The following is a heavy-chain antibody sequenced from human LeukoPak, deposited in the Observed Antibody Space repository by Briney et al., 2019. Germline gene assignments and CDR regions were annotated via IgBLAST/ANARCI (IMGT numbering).Heavy chain of an antibody. CDR3: AREAVLLWFGDPSGNWFDP. V-gene: IGHV1-2*02. Sequence: GASVKVSCKASGYTFTGYYMHWVRQAPGQGLEWMGWINPNSGGTNYAQKFQGRVTMTRDTSISTAYMELSRLRSDDTAVYYCAREAVLLWFGDPSGNWFDPWGQGTLVTVSS. CDR1: GYTFTGYY. J-gene: IGHJ5*02. D-gene: IGHD3-10*01. CDR2: INPNSGGT.